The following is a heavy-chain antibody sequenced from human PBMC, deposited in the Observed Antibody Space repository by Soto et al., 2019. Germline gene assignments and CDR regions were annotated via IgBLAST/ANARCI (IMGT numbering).Heavy chain of an antibody. Sequence: VGSLRLSCVSSVFTFGSYAMSCVRHSPGKWLEWVSAISGSGGSTYYADSVKGRFTISRDNSKSTLYLQMNSLRAEDTAVYYCAQSPPFIVVVTADNPAFDIWGQGTMVNVSS. CDR2: ISGSGGST. V-gene: IGHV3-23*01. D-gene: IGHD2-2*01. J-gene: IGHJ3*02. CDR3: AQSPPFIVVVTADNPAFDI. CDR1: VFTFGSYA.